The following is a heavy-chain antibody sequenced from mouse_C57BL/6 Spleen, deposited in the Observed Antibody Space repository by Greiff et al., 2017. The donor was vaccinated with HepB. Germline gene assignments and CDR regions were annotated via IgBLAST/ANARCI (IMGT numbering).Heavy chain of an antibody. CDR3: ARGDGTY. V-gene: IGHV1-61*01. J-gene: IGHJ3*01. Sequence: QVQLQQPGAELVRPGYSVKLSCKASGYTFTSYWMDWVKQRPGQGLEWIGNIYPSDSETHYNQKFKDKSTLTVDKSSSTAYMQLSSLTSEDSAVYYCARGDGTYWGQGTLVTVSA. CDR1: GYTFTSYW. CDR2: IYPSDSET. D-gene: IGHD2-1*01.